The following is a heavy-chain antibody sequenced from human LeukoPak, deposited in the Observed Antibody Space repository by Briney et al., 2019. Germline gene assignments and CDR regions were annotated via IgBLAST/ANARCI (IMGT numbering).Heavy chain of an antibody. CDR2: IYYSGST. Sequence: SETLSLTCTVSGGSISSGGYYWSWIRQHPGKGLEWIGYIYYSGSTYYNPSLKSRVTISVDTSKNQFSLKLSSVTAADMAVYYCARDKGNYDYYGMDVWGQGTTVTVSS. D-gene: IGHD6-13*01. CDR1: GGSISSGGYY. V-gene: IGHV4-31*03. CDR3: ARDKGNYDYYGMDV. J-gene: IGHJ6*02.